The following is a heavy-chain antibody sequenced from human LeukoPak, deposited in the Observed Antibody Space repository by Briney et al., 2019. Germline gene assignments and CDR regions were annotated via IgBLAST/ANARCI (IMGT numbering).Heavy chain of an antibody. J-gene: IGHJ4*02. D-gene: IGHD5-12*01. CDR1: GYTFTGYY. V-gene: IGHV1-2*02. Sequence: ASVKVSCKASGYTFTGYYMHWVRQAPGQGLEWMGWINPNSGGTNYAQKFQGRVTMTRDTSISTAYMELSRLRSDDTAVYYCARDREAHSGYETQEYWGQGTLVTVSS. CDR2: INPNSGGT. CDR3: ARDREAHSGYETQEY.